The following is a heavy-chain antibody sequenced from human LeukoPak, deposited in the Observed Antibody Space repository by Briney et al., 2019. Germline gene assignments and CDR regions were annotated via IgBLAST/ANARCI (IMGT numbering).Heavy chain of an antibody. CDR2: IYHSASG. CDR1: GGSISTTNW. CDR3: ARDGVERNAFDI. J-gene: IGHJ3*02. Sequence: PSGTLSLTCAVSGGSISTTNWWSWVRQPPGKGLEWVGEIYHSASGNYNPSLKSRVTISVDKSKNQFSLKLSSVTAADTAVYYCARDGVERNAFDIWGQGTMVTVSS. V-gene: IGHV4-4*02. D-gene: IGHD5-24*01.